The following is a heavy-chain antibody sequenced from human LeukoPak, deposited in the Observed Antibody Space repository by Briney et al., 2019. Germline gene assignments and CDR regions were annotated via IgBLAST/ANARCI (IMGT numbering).Heavy chain of an antibody. J-gene: IGHJ6*02. CDR2: ISGDGGST. Sequence: GGSLRLSCAASGFTFDDYAMHWVRQAPGKGLEWASLISGDGGSTYFADSVKGRFTISRDNNKNSLYLQMNSLRTEDTALYYCAKDLFSGAVATPYFYYYGMDGWGQGTTVTVSS. D-gene: IGHD6-19*01. CDR1: GFTFDDYA. CDR3: AKDLFSGAVATPYFYYYGMDG. V-gene: IGHV3-43*02.